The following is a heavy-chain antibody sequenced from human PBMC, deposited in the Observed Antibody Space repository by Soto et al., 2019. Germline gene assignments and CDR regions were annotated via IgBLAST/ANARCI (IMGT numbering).Heavy chain of an antibody. Sequence: NPSEPLSLTCTVSGGSISSYYWSWIRQPPGEGLEWIGYIYYSGSTNYNPSLKSRVTISVDTSKNQISLKLSSVTAADTAVYYCARRWNYMDVWGKGTTVTVSS. CDR3: ARRWNYMDV. CDR2: IYYSGST. CDR1: GGSISSYY. V-gene: IGHV4-59*08. J-gene: IGHJ6*03.